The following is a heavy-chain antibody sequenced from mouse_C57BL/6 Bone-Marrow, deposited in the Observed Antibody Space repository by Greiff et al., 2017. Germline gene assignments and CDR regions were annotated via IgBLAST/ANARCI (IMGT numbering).Heavy chain of an antibody. Sequence: EVKLQESGPGLVKPSQSLSLTCSVTGYSITSGYYWNWIRQFPGNKLEWMGYISYDGSNNYNPSLKNRISITRDTSKNQSFLKLNSVTTEDTATYYCARGIPFNNWGQGTTLTVSS. CDR2: ISYDGSN. V-gene: IGHV3-6*01. CDR1: GYSITSGYY. J-gene: IGHJ2*01. CDR3: ARGIPFNN.